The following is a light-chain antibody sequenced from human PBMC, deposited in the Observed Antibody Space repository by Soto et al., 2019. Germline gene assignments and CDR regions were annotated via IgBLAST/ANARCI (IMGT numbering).Light chain of an antibody. J-gene: IGKJ1*01. V-gene: IGKV3-20*01. CDR3: QQYGSSPPWT. Sequence: VLPQLPASLSLSPGERATLSCRASQGVSSSYLAWYQQIPGQAPRLLIYGASSRATGIPDRFSGSGSGTDFTLTISRLEPEDFAVYYCQQYGSSPPWTFGQGTKVDI. CDR1: QGVSSSY. CDR2: GAS.